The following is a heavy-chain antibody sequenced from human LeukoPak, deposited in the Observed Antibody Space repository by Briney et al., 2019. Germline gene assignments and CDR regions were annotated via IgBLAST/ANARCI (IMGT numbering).Heavy chain of an antibody. D-gene: IGHD1-26*01. J-gene: IGHJ4*02. CDR2: IRSDGSKT. CDR1: GFTFSNYG. Sequence: PGGSLKLSCAASGFTFSNYGMHWVRQAPGKGLEWVAFIRSDGSKTYYGDSVKGRFTISRDNSRNTLYLQMDSLRAEDTAVYYCAKGGSYYSYSFDNWGQGTLVTVSS. CDR3: AKGGSYYSYSFDN. V-gene: IGHV3-30*02.